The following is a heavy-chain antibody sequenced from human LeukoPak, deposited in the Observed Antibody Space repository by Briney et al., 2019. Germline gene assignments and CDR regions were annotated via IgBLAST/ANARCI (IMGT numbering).Heavy chain of an antibody. CDR2: ITSSSSYI. Sequence: GGSLRLSCAASGFTFSSYSMNWVRQAPGKGLEWVSSITSSSSYIYYADSVKGRFTISRDNAKNSLYLQMNSLRAEDTAVYYCARGSYGDAYYYGMDVWGQGTTVTVSS. V-gene: IGHV3-21*04. D-gene: IGHD4-17*01. CDR3: ARGSYGDAYYYGMDV. CDR1: GFTFSSYS. J-gene: IGHJ6*02.